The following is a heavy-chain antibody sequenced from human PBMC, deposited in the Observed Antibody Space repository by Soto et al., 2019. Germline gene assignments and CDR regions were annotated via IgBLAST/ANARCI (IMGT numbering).Heavy chain of an antibody. D-gene: IGHD5-12*01. CDR2: IKQDGSEK. V-gene: IGHV3-7*04. CDR3: ARDQSRDIVDTANFDY. CDR1: GFTFSSYW. J-gene: IGHJ4*02. Sequence: EVQLVESGGGLVQPGGSLRLSCAASGFTFSSYWMSWVRQAPGKGLEWVANIKQDGSEKYYVDSVKGRFTISRDNAKYSLYLQMNGLRAEDTAVYYCARDQSRDIVDTANFDYWGQGTLVTVSS.